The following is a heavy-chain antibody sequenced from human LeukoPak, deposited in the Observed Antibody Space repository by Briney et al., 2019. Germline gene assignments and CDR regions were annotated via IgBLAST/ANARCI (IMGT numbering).Heavy chain of an antibody. J-gene: IGHJ3*02. D-gene: IGHD1-1*01. V-gene: IGHV3-9*03. Sequence: GGSLRLSCAASGFTFDDYAMHWVRQAPGKGLEWVSGISWNSGSIGYADSVKGRFTISRDNAKSSLYLQMNSLRAEDMALYYCAKDIGETGTFDAFDIWGQGTMVTVSS. CDR1: GFTFDDYA. CDR3: AKDIGETGTFDAFDI. CDR2: ISWNSGSI.